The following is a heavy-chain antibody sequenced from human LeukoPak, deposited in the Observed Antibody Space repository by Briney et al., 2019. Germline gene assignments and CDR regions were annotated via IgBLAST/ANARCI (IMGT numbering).Heavy chain of an antibody. CDR3: ARGYGASSSSGIVPYYFDY. D-gene: IGHD6-6*01. Sequence: PSETLSLTCTVSGGSISSSSYYWGWIRQPPGKGLEWIGSIYYSGSTYYNPSLKSRVTISVDTSKNQFSLKLSSVTAADTAVYYCARGYGASSSSGIVPYYFDYWGQGTLVTVSS. J-gene: IGHJ4*02. CDR2: IYYSGST. CDR1: GGSISSSSYY. V-gene: IGHV4-39*07.